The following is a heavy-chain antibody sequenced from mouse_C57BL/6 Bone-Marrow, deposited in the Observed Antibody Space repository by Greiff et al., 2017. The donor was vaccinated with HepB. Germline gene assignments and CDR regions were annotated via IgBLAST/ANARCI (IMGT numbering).Heavy chain of an antibody. V-gene: IGHV1-15*01. D-gene: IGHD2-3*01. CDR2: IDPETGGT. CDR3: TRWDDGYYGYFDG. J-gene: IGHJ1*03. Sequence: QVQLQQSGAELVRPGASVTLSCKASGYTFTDYEMHWVKQTPVHGLEWIGAIDPETGGTAYNQKFKGKAILTADKSSSTAYMELRSLTSEDSAVYYCTRWDDGYYGYFDGWGTGTTVTVSS. CDR1: GYTFTDYE.